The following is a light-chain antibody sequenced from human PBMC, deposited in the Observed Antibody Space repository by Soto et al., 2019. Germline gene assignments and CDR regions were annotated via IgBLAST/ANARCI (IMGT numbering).Light chain of an antibody. Sequence: EIVMTQSPATLSVSPGERATLSCRASQSVSSNLAWYQQKPAQAPRLLTYDVSGRATGVPAGFSGSGSGTYFSQTSSSLEPEDFALYSCQQRDSWPRTFGGGTKVEIK. CDR1: QSVSSN. CDR2: DVS. CDR3: QQRDSWPRT. J-gene: IGKJ4*01. V-gene: IGKV3-11*01.